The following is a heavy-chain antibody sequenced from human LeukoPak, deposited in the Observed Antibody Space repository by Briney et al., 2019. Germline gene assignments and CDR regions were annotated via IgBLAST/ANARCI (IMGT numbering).Heavy chain of an antibody. Sequence: GGSLRLSCAASGFTFSSYSMNWVRQAPGKGLEWVSYISSGSSTIYYADSVKGRFTISRDNAKNSLYLQMNSLRVEDTAVYYCARGIWNDPYYWGQGTLVTVSS. J-gene: IGHJ4*02. V-gene: IGHV3-48*01. CDR2: ISSGSSTI. D-gene: IGHD1-1*01. CDR1: GFTFSSYS. CDR3: ARGIWNDPYY.